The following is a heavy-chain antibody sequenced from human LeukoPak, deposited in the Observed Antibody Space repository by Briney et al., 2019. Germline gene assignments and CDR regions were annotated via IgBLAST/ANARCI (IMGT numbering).Heavy chain of an antibody. D-gene: IGHD2-21*02. Sequence: ASVKVSCKASGYTFTGYYMHWVRQAPGQGLEWMGWINPNSGGTNYAQKFQGRVTMTRDTSISTAYMELGRLRSDDTAVYYCARVPVVTAIHFDYWGQGTLVTVSS. CDR2: INPNSGGT. J-gene: IGHJ4*02. CDR1: GYTFTGYY. CDR3: ARVPVVTAIHFDY. V-gene: IGHV1-2*02.